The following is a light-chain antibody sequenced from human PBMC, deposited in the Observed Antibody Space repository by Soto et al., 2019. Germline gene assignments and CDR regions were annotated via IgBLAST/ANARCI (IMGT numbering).Light chain of an antibody. CDR1: GSDVGGYDY. CDR2: EVT. V-gene: IGLV2-14*01. J-gene: IGLJ1*01. Sequence: QSVLTQPASVSGSPGQSITISCTGTGSDVGGYDYVSWYQHHPGKAPKVMIYEVTNRPSGVSNRFSGSKSGNTASLTISGLLAEDEADYYCSSYTSSTTYVSGTATKGTV. CDR3: SSYTSSTTYV.